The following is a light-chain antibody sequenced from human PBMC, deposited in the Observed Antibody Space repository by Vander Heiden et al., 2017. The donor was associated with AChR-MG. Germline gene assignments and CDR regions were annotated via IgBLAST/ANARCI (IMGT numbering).Light chain of an antibody. V-gene: IGKV3-11*01. CDR2: GAS. Sequence: EIVLTQSPVPLSLSPGARATLTCRASQSLSTYVAWDQQKPGQPPRLLVYGASTRASGVPDRFTGSGSGTDFILTISSLEPEDFAVYYCQQRRSWPRTFGQGP. CDR3: QQRRSWPRT. J-gene: IGKJ1*01. CDR1: QSLSTY.